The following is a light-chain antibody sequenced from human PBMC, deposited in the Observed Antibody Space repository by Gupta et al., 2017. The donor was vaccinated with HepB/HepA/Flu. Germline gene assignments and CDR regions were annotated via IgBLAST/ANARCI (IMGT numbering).Light chain of an antibody. V-gene: IGKV3-11*01. CDR2: DAS. CDR3: QQRFNWPRT. Sequence: EIVLTQSPVTLSLSPGERATLSCRASQGVNNYLAWYQQRPGRAPRLLIYDASNRATGIPARFSGSGSGTDFTLTISSLEPEDFAVYYCQQRFNWPRTFGQGTKVEIK. CDR1: QGVNNY. J-gene: IGKJ1*01.